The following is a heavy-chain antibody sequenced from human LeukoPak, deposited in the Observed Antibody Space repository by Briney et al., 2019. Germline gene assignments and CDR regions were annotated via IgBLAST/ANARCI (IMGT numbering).Heavy chain of an antibody. D-gene: IGHD2-15*01. CDR2: IIPIFGTA. J-gene: IGHJ4*02. Sequence: SVKVSCKASGGTFTSYAISWVRQAPGQGLEWMGRIIPIFGTANYAQKFQGRVTITTDESTSTAYMELSSLRSEDTAVYYCASLHCSGGSCYFYWGQGTLVTVSS. CDR1: GGTFTSYA. V-gene: IGHV1-69*05. CDR3: ASLHCSGGSCYFY.